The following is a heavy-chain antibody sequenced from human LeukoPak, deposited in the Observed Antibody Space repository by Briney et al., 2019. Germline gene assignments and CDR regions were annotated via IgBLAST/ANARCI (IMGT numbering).Heavy chain of an antibody. CDR2: INPSGGST. Sequence: GASVKVSCKAFGYTFTSYYMHWVRQAPGQGLEWMGIINPSGGSTSYAQKFQGRVTMTRDTSTSTVYMELSSLRSEDTAVYYCASGLAGIAVAGTIDYWAREPWSPSPQ. J-gene: IGHJ4*02. V-gene: IGHV1-46*01. CDR3: ASGLAGIAVAGTIDY. CDR1: GYTFTSYY. D-gene: IGHD6-19*01.